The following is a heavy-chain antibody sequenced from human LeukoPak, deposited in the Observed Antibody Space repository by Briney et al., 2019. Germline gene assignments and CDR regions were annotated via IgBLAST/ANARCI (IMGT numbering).Heavy chain of an antibody. CDR2: IMPILGIA. Sequence: SVKVSCKASGCTFSSYAISWVRQAPGQGLEWMGGIMPILGIANYAQKLQGRVTMTADKSTSTAYMELRSLRSEDTAVYYCARAEYYYDSSGYQNLDYWGQGTLVTVS. CDR1: GCTFSSYA. J-gene: IGHJ4*02. D-gene: IGHD3-22*01. V-gene: IGHV1-69*10. CDR3: ARAEYYYDSSGYQNLDY.